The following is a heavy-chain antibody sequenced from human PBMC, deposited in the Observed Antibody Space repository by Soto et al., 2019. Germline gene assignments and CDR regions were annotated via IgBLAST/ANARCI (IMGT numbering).Heavy chain of an antibody. J-gene: IGHJ5*02. V-gene: IGHV4-31*03. CDR2: IYYSGST. CDR3: ARGANGGDYGGRENWFDP. Sequence: PSETLSLTCTVSGGSISSGGYYWSWIRQHPGKGLEWIGYIYYSGSTYYNPSLKSRVTISVDTSKNQFSLKLSSVTAADTAVYYCARGANGGDYGGRENWFDPWGQGTLVTVSS. D-gene: IGHD4-17*01. CDR1: GGSISSGGYY.